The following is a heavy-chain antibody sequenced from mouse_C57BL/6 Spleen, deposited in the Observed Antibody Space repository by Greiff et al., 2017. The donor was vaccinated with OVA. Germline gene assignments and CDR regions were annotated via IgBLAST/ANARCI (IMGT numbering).Heavy chain of an antibody. CDR1: GYTFTSYW. CDR3: ARGYSYDGLHWYFDV. D-gene: IGHD2-12*01. Sequence: QVQLQQPGAELVRPGTSVKLSCKASGYTFTSYWMHWVKQRPGQGLEWIGVIDPSDSYTNYNQKFKGKATLTVDTSSSTAYMQLSSLTSEDSAVYYCARGYSYDGLHWYFDVWGTGTTVTVSS. V-gene: IGHV1-59*01. J-gene: IGHJ1*03. CDR2: IDPSDSYT.